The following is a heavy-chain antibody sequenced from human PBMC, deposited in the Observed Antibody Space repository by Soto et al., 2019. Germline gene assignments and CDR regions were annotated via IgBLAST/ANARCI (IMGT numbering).Heavy chain of an antibody. CDR3: ARDDYGIYPY. Sequence: ASVKVSCKASGYTFTSYAMHWVRQAPGQRLEWMGWIDPRSGATIYAQKFQDRVTMTRDTSISTAYMDLSRLRSDDTAVYYCARDDYGIYPYWGQGTLVTVSS. J-gene: IGHJ4*02. CDR2: IDPRSGAT. CDR1: GYTFTSYA. V-gene: IGHV1-2*02. D-gene: IGHD1-26*01.